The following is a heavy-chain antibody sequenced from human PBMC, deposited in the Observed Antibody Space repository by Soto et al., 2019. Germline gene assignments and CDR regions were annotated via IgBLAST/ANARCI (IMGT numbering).Heavy chain of an antibody. Sequence: GASVKVSCKASGYTFTSYYIHWVRQAPGQGLEWMGLINPSGGTTSYAQKFQGRVTMTRDTSTSTVYMELSSLRSEDTAIYYCASGLYSSTWYYFDYWGQGTLVTVSS. D-gene: IGHD6-13*01. J-gene: IGHJ4*02. CDR1: GYTFTSYY. CDR2: INPSGGTT. CDR3: ASGLYSSTWYYFDY. V-gene: IGHV1-46*01.